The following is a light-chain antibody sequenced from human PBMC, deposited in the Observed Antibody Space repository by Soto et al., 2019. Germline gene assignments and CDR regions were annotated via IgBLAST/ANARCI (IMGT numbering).Light chain of an antibody. V-gene: IGKV1-9*01. J-gene: IGKJ3*01. CDR2: HAS. Sequence: DIQLTQSPSFLSASVGDRVTITCRASQGISNHFAWYQQKPGKAPSLLIYHASTLQSGVPSRFSVSQSGTAFTPSNSSLQPEDCANDYCQELYSYPFTAGPGTKVAVK. CDR3: QELYSYPFT. CDR1: QGISNH.